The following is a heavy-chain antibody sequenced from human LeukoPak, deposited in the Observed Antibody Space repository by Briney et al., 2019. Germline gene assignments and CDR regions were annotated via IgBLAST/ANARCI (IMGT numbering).Heavy chain of an antibody. J-gene: IGHJ5*02. CDR1: GDSISSYY. V-gene: IGHV4-4*07. CDR3: ARAGDSCSGGTCYRWFDP. Sequence: SETLSLTCTVSGDSISSYYWSWFRQSAGKGLEWIGRIYSSGGTNYNPSLKSRVSMSVDTSKTQFSLNLSSVTAADTAVYYCARAGDSCSGGTCYRWFDPWGPGILVTVSS. CDR2: IYSSGGT. D-gene: IGHD2-15*01.